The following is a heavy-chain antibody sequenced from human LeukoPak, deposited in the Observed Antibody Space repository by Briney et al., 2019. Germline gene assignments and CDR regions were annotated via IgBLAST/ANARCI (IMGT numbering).Heavy chain of an antibody. CDR3: ARVSGAYYYYYMDV. CDR2: IYNSGST. D-gene: IGHD7-27*01. Sequence: SDTLSLTCTVSGSSISSYYWSWIRQPPGKGLELIGYIYNSGSTNYNPSLKSRVTISVDTSKNQFSLKLSSVTAADTAVYYCARVSGAYYYYYMDVWGKGTTVTISS. CDR1: GSSISSYY. V-gene: IGHV4-59*07. J-gene: IGHJ6*03.